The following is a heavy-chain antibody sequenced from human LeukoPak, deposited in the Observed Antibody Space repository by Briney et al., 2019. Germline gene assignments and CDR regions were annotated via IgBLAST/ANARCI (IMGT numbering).Heavy chain of an antibody. Sequence: GGSLRLSCAASGFTFSSYEMNWVRQAPGKGLEWVSYISSSGSTIYYADSVKGRFTISRDNAKNSLYLQMNSLRAEDTAVYYCARAQASSWYDMPYYFDYWGQGTLVTVSS. CDR3: ARAQASSWYDMPYYFDY. CDR2: ISSSGSTI. J-gene: IGHJ4*02. D-gene: IGHD6-13*01. V-gene: IGHV3-48*03. CDR1: GFTFSSYE.